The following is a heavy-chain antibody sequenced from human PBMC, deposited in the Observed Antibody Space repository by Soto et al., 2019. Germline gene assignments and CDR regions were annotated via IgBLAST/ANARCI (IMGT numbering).Heavy chain of an antibody. J-gene: IGHJ4*02. CDR3: ARDNGREQYHDSSGYWYYFDY. CDR2: IYYSGST. D-gene: IGHD3-22*01. V-gene: IGHV4-31*03. CDR1: GGSISSGGYY. Sequence: PSETLSLTCTVSGGSISSGGYYWSWIRQHPGKGLEWIGYIYYSGSTYYNPSLKSRVTISVDTSKNQFSLKLSSVTAADTAVYYCARDNGREQYHDSSGYWYYFDYWGQGTLVTVSS.